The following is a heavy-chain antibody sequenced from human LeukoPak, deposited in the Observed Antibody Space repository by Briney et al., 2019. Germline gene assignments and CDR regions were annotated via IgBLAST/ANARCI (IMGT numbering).Heavy chain of an antibody. Sequence: ASVKVSCKASGYTFTSYAMHWVRQAPGQRLEWMGWINAGNGNTKYSQKIQGRVTITRDTSASTAYMELSSLRSEDTAVYYCARGHEKSGYLNWGQGTLVTVSS. V-gene: IGHV1-3*01. CDR2: INAGNGNT. CDR3: ARGHEKSGYLN. D-gene: IGHD3-3*01. CDR1: GYTFTSYA. J-gene: IGHJ4*02.